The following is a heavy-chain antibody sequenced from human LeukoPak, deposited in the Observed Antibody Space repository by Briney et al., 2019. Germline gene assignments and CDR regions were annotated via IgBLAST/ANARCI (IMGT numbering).Heavy chain of an antibody. CDR2: ISYDGSNK. D-gene: IGHD3-22*01. J-gene: IGHJ4*02. V-gene: IGHV3-30-3*02. Sequence: GGSLRLSCAASGFTFSSYAMHWVRQAPGKGLEWVAVISYDGSNKYYADSVKGRFTISRDNSKNTLYLQMNSLRAEDTAVYYCAKSLRRVVVTCFDYWGQGTLVTVSS. CDR3: AKSLRRVVVTCFDY. CDR1: GFTFSSYA.